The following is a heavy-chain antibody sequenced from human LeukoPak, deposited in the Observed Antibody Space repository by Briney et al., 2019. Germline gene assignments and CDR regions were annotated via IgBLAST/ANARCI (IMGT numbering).Heavy chain of an antibody. J-gene: IGHJ4*02. Sequence: ASVKVSCKASGYTFTGHYMHWVRQAPGQGLEWMGWINPNSGGTNYAQKFQGRVTMTRDTSISTAYMELSRLRSDDTAVYYCAREDYYDSSGYAFWGQGTLVTVSS. D-gene: IGHD3-22*01. CDR3: AREDYYDSSGYAF. V-gene: IGHV1-2*02. CDR2: INPNSGGT. CDR1: GYTFTGHY.